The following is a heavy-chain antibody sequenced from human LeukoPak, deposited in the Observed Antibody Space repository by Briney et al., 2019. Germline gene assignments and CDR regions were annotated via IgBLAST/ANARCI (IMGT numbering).Heavy chain of an antibody. D-gene: IGHD3-22*01. CDR2: IIPIFGTA. J-gene: IGHJ3*02. Sequence: GSSVKVSCKASGGTFSSYAISWVRQAPGQGLEWMGRIIPIFGTANYAQKFQGRVTITADKSTSTAYMELSSLRSEDTAVYYCARAGHYYDSSGTDAFDIWGQGTMVTVSS. V-gene: IGHV1-69*06. CDR1: GGTFSSYA. CDR3: ARAGHYYDSSGTDAFDI.